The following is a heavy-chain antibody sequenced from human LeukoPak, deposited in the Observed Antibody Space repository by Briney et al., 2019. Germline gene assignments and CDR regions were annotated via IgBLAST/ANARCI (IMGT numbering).Heavy chain of an antibody. Sequence: HGESLKISCKASGYSFNNYWIGWVRQLPGKGPEWMGVIYPGDSDTRYSPSFQGQVTISADKSTSTAYLQWRSLKASDTAMYYCARRGDNRDWFDPSGQGTLVTVSS. CDR3: ARRGDNRDWFDP. CDR2: IYPGDSDT. D-gene: IGHD3-16*01. CDR1: GYSFNNYW. J-gene: IGHJ5*02. V-gene: IGHV5-51*01.